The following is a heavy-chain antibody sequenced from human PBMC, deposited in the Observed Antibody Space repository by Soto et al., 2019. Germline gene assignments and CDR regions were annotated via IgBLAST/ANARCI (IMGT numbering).Heavy chain of an antibody. CDR1: GGTSSSYT. Sequence: QVQLVQSGAEVKPPGSSVKVSCKASGGTSSSYTISWVRQAPGQGLEWMGGIVPIFGMKNYAQKFQDRLTITADTSTGTAPLALTPLTPQDTALYYCSTPAGQEPPVVDSWGQGTLVTVSS. CDR2: IVPIFGMK. J-gene: IGHJ4*02. CDR3: STPAGQEPPVVDS. D-gene: IGHD1-26*01. V-gene: IGHV1-69*17.